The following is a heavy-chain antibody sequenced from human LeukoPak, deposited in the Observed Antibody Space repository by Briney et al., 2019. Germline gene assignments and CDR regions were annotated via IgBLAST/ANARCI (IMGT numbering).Heavy chain of an antibody. D-gene: IGHD2-21*02. Sequence: PSETLSLACTVSGGSISSGDYYWSWIRQPPGKGLEWIGYIYYSGSTYYNPSPKSRVTISVDTSKNQFSLKLSSVTAADTAVYYCARSVVVTAILDYWGQGTLVTVSS. CDR3: ARSVVVTAILDY. J-gene: IGHJ4*02. CDR2: IYYSGST. V-gene: IGHV4-30-4*01. CDR1: GGSISSGDYY.